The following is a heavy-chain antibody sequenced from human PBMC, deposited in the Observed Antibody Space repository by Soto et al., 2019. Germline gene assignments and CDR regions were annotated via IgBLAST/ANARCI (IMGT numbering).Heavy chain of an antibody. CDR1: GGSINTNNYC. CDR2: IYYNGHA. D-gene: IGHD4-17*01. J-gene: IGHJ4*02. Sequence: PSETLSLTCSVSGGSINTNNYCWGWIRQSPGQVLEWIGNIYYNGHANYNPSLKGRVTISQDMSKNQFFLKLTSMTAADTAIYYCAKITVNASRHIDFDYWGQGTLVTVSS. V-gene: IGHV4-39*01. CDR3: AKITVNASRHIDFDY.